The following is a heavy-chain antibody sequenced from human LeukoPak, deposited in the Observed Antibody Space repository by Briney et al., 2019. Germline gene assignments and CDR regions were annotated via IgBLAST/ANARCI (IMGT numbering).Heavy chain of an antibody. V-gene: IGHV1-2*02. Sequence: ASVKVSCKASGYTFTGYYMHWVRQAPGQGLEWMGWINPNSGGTNYAQKFQGRVTMTRDTSISTAYMELSGLRSDDTAVYYCAREPPRDYYDTSGYYYVRWFDPWGQGTLVTVSS. CDR2: INPNSGGT. CDR1: GYTFTGYY. J-gene: IGHJ5*02. CDR3: AREPPRDYYDTSGYYYVRWFDP. D-gene: IGHD3-22*01.